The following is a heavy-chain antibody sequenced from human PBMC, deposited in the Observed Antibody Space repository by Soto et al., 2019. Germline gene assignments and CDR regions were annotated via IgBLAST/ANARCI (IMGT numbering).Heavy chain of an antibody. CDR2: INRRGTST. Sequence: GGSLRLSCVGSGFRFSDYPLNWVRKAPGQGLEWVENINRRGTSTNYVYSVRGRFSTSRDKTRNSFYLKMDSLRVGDTATYYCVRGTPTPGLDXWGRVTTVTVS. J-gene: IGHJ6*02. CDR3: VRGTPTPGLDX. V-gene: IGHV3-7*03. D-gene: IGHD1-1*01. CDR1: GFRFSDYP.